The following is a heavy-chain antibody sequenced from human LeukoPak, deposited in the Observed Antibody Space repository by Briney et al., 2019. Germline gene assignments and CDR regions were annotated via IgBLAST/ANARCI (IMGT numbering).Heavy chain of an antibody. CDR1: GYTFTSDG. V-gene: IGHV1-18*01. D-gene: IGHD2-21*02. CDR3: ARTPGMGVVKTCYCMDV. Sequence: GASVKVSCKPSGYTFTSDGISWVRQAPGQGLEWMGWIGTYKGNTNYAQMFQGKVTMTTARSTSTDYMELQNLRSDDTAVYYCARTPGMGVVKTCYCMDVWGQGTTVTVSS. CDR2: IGTYKGNT. J-gene: IGHJ6*02.